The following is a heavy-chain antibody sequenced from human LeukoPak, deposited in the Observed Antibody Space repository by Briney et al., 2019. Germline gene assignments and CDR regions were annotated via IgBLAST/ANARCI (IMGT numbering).Heavy chain of an antibody. J-gene: IGHJ4*02. D-gene: IGHD6-6*01. CDR3: ARELRQLVGPYFDY. CDR2: IIPIFGTA. Sequence: SVKVSCKASGGTFSSYAISWVRQAPGQGLEWMGGIIPIFGTANYAQKFQGRVTITADKSTSTAYMELSSLRSEDTAVYYCARELRQLVGPYFDYWGQGTLVTDSS. CDR1: GGTFSSYA. V-gene: IGHV1-69*06.